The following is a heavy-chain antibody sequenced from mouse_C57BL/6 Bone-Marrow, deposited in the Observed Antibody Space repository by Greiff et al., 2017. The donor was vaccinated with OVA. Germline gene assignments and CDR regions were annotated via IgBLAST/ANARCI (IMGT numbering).Heavy chain of an antibody. CDR1: GYTFTGYW. CDR3: AKQLLRGNFDY. CDR2: ILPGSGST. V-gene: IGHV1-9*01. Sequence: QVQLQQSGAELMKPGASVKLSCKATGYTFTGYWIEWVKQRPGHGLEWIGEILPGSGSTNYNEKFKGKATFTADTSSNTAYMQLSSLTTKDTAIYYCAKQLLRGNFDYRGQGTTLTVSS. D-gene: IGHD1-1*01. J-gene: IGHJ2*01.